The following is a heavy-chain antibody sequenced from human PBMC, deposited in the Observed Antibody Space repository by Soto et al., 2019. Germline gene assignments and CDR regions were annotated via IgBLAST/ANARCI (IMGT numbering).Heavy chain of an antibody. CDR2: IVVGSGNT. CDR3: AADPRFLEWFSPYYGMDV. CDR1: GFTFTSSS. Sequence: SVKVSCKASGFTFTSSSVQWVLQARGQRLEWIGWIVVGSGNTNYAQKFQERVTITRDMSTSTAYMELSSLRSEDTAVYYCAADPRFLEWFSPYYGMDVWGQGTTVTVSS. V-gene: IGHV1-58*01. D-gene: IGHD3-3*01. J-gene: IGHJ6*02.